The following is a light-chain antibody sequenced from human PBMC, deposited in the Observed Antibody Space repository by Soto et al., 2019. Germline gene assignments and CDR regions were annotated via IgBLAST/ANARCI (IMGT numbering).Light chain of an antibody. CDR1: STDVYGSNF. CDR2: EVT. V-gene: IGLV2-23*02. Sequence: QSALTQPPSASGSPGQSVTISCTGTSTDVYGSNFVSWYQQHPGKAPKLMIYEVTKRPSGVSNRFSGSKSGNTASLTISGLQTEDDSHYYCCSYANGNTLLFGGGTKLTVL. J-gene: IGLJ2*01. CDR3: CSYANGNTLL.